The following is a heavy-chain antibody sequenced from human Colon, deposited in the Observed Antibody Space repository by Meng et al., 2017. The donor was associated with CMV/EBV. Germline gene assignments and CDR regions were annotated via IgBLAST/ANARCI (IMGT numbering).Heavy chain of an antibody. Sequence: GESLKISCAASGFIFSDYWMSWVRQAPGKGLEWVANINQDGSEQYYVDSVKGRFTISRDNAKNSLYLQMTSLRAEDTAVYYCARLPITVIEYYFDYWGQGTLVTVSS. CDR1: GFIFSDYW. CDR2: INQDGSEQ. V-gene: IGHV3-7*01. J-gene: IGHJ4*02. CDR3: ARLPITVIEYYFDY. D-gene: IGHD5-24*01.